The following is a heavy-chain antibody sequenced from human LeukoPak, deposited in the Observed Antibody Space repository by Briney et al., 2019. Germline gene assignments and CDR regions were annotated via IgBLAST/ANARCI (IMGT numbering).Heavy chain of an antibody. V-gene: IGHV3-11*01. D-gene: IGHD4-17*01. CDR1: GFTLSGHD. CDR3: ARDPDYGDPY. Sequence: GGSLRLSCTVSGFTLSGHDMSWVRQSPGRGLEWISWITSSGTTRDYADSVKGRFTISRDNTKNSVYLQMSSLRADDTAVYYCARDPDYGDPYWGQGTLVTVSS. J-gene: IGHJ4*02. CDR2: ITSSGTTR.